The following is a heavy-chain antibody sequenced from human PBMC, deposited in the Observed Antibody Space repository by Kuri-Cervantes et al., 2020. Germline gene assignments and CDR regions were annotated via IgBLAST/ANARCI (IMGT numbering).Heavy chain of an antibody. V-gene: IGHV4-34*01. CDR1: GDSFSAYY. CDR2: IIHSGTT. D-gene: IGHD4-17*01. Sequence: SQTLSLTCAVYGDSFSAYYWTWIRQPPGKGLEWIGEIIHSGTTNYNPSLKSRLTISVDTSMNQFSLKLNSVTAADTAVYYCVRGRRLRGWFDPWGQGTLVTVSS. J-gene: IGHJ5*02. CDR3: VRGRRLRGWFDP.